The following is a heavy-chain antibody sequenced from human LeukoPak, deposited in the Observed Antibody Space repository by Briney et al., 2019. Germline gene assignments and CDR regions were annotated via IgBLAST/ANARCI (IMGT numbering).Heavy chain of an antibody. J-gene: IGHJ6*03. CDR2: IYYSGST. D-gene: IGHD3-3*01. Sequence: SETLSLTCTVSGGSISSTSYYWGWIRQPPGKGLEWIGSIYYSGSTYYNPSLKSRVTISVDTSKNQFSLKLSSVTAADTALYYCGRLFYDFWSGHYYYYMDVWGKGTTVTVSS. CDR3: GRLFYDFWSGHYYYYMDV. CDR1: GGSISSTSYY. V-gene: IGHV4-39*01.